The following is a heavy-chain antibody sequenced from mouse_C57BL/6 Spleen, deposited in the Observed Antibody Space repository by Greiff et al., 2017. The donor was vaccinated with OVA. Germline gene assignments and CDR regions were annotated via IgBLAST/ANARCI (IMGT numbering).Heavy chain of an antibody. CDR1: GYTFTSYW. V-gene: IGHV1-53*01. D-gene: IGHD2-2*01. CDR2: INPSNGGT. Sequence: VQLQQPGTELVKPGASVKLSCKASGYTFTSYWMHWVKQRPGQGLEWIGSINPSNGGTNYNEKFKSKATLTVDRSSSTGYMQLISLTSEDSAVYYCARVVTTGNAWFAYWGQGTLVTVSA. CDR3: ARVVTTGNAWFAY. J-gene: IGHJ3*01.